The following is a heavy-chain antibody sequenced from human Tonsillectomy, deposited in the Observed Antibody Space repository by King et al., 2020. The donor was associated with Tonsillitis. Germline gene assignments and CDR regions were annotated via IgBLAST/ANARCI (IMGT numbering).Heavy chain of an antibody. V-gene: IGHV3-30*02. CDR1: GFTFSSYG. D-gene: IGHD1-7*01. CDR2: IRYDGSNK. Sequence: VQLVESGGGVVQPGGSLRLSCAASGFTFSSYGMHWVRQAPGKGLERVAFIRYDGSNKYYADSVKGRFTISRDNSKNTLYLQMNSLRAEDTAVYYCAKAASGGLELGGGFDPWGQGTLVTVSS. J-gene: IGHJ5*02. CDR3: AKAASGGLELGGGFDP.